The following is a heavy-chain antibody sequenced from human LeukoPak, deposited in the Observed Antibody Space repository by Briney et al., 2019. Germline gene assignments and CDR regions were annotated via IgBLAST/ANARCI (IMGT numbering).Heavy chain of an antibody. CDR3: AKVRGPYSSGWSYDAFDI. D-gene: IGHD6-19*01. CDR1: GFTFSSYA. Sequence: PGGSLRLSCAASGFTFSSYAMSWVRQAPGKGLEWVSAISGSGGSTYYADSVKGRFTISRDNSKNTQYLQMNSLRAGDTAVYYCAKVRGPYSSGWSYDAFDIWGQGTMVTVSS. V-gene: IGHV3-23*01. CDR2: ISGSGGST. J-gene: IGHJ3*02.